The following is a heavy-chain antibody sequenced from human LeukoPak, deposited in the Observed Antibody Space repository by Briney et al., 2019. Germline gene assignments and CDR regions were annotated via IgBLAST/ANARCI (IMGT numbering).Heavy chain of an antibody. CDR2: INPNSGGT. CDR1: GYTFTGYY. J-gene: IGHJ6*02. Sequence: ASVTVSCKASGYTFTGYYMHWLRQAPGQGLEWMGWINPNSGGTNYAQKFQGWVTMTRDTSISTAYMELSRLRSDDTAVYYCARGGYDILTGYYYYYYGMDVWGQGTTVTVSS. V-gene: IGHV1-2*04. D-gene: IGHD3-9*01. CDR3: ARGGYDILTGYYYYYYGMDV.